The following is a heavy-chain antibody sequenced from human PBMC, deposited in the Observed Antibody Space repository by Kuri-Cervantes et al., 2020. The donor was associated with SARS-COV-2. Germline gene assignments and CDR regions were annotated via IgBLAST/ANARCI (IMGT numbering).Heavy chain of an antibody. Sequence: GGSLRLSCVGAGYTFSTYTMSWVRQAPGKGLEWVAAISASGNTPFYADSVKGRFTISRDNSKTTLYLQMDNLRAEDTALYYCTKGSVMIPVPNAWGQGTLVTVSS. CDR1: GYTFSTYT. CDR3: TKGSVMIPVPNA. CDR2: ISASGNTP. J-gene: IGHJ5*02. D-gene: IGHD2-21*01. V-gene: IGHV3-23*01.